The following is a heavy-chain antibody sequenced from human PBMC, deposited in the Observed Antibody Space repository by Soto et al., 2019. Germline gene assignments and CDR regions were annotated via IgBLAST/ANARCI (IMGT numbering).Heavy chain of an antibody. Sequence: QLQLQESGSGLVKPSQTLSLTCAVSGGSISSGGYSWSWIRQPPGKGLEWIGYVYHRGSTYYNPSHKGQDTISQDSPKKQFLMKLSSVTAADTAVYCGAGSGYYHNSGMDVWGQGTTVTVSS. D-gene: IGHD3-22*01. V-gene: IGHV4-30-2*02. CDR2: VYHRGST. J-gene: IGHJ6*02. CDR3: AGSGYYHNSGMDV. CDR1: GGSISSGGYS.